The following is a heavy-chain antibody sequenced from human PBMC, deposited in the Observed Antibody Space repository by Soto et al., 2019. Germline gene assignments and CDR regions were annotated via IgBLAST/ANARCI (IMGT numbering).Heavy chain of an antibody. CDR2: IYYSGST. CDR3: ARDRSVRDYYDSSGYSLDY. J-gene: IGHJ4*02. CDR1: GGSISSGDYY. Sequence: SETLSLTCTVSGGSISSGDYYWSWIRQPPGKGLEWIGCIYYSGSTYYNPSLKSRVTISVDTSKNQFSLKLSSVTAADTAVYYCARDRSVRDYYDSSGYSLDYWGQGTLVTVSS. D-gene: IGHD3-22*01. V-gene: IGHV4-30-4*01.